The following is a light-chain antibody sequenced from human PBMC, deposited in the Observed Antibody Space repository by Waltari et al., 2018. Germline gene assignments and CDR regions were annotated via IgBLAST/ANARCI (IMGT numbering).Light chain of an antibody. CDR2: DVT. J-gene: IGLJ1*01. CDR1: SSDVGGYNY. Sequence: QSALTQPASVSGSPGQSITISCTGTSSDVGGYNYVSWYQQHPGTTPKLLIFDVTRLPSWFSHRFSGAKSGNTASLTLSGLQAEDEADYYCGSYTTRATHVFGIGTKVTVL. CDR3: GSYTTRATHV. V-gene: IGLV2-14*03.